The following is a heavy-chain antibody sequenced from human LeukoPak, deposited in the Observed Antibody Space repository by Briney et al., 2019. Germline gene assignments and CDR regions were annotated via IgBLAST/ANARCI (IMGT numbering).Heavy chain of an antibody. D-gene: IGHD6-19*01. Sequence: GGSLRLSCAASGFSFSSYYMSWVRQAPGKGLEWVALINPDGSERYYVDSVKGRFTISRDNAKNSLYLQMDSLRDDGTAMYFCTRDLAAVPGPRMDVWGQGTTVTVSS. J-gene: IGHJ6*02. V-gene: IGHV3-7*03. CDR1: GFSFSSYY. CDR2: INPDGSER. CDR3: TRDLAAVPGPRMDV.